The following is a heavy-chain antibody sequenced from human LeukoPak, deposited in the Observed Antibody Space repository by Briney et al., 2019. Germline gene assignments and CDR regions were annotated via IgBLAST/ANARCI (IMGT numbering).Heavy chain of an antibody. CDR2: INPSGGST. CDR3: ARGEASNDFWSGPYNWFDP. V-gene: IGHV1-46*01. J-gene: IGHJ5*02. CDR1: GYTFTSYY. Sequence: ASVKVSCKASGYTFTSYYMHWARQAPGQGLEWMGIINPSGGSTSYAQKFQGRVTMTRDTSTSTVYMELSSLRSEDTAVYYCARGEASNDFWSGPYNWFDPWGQGTLVTVSS. D-gene: IGHD3-3*01.